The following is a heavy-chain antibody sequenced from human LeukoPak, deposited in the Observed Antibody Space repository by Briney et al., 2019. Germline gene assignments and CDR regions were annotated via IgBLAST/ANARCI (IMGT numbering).Heavy chain of an antibody. CDR2: ISPGGGTT. J-gene: IGHJ4*02. D-gene: IGHD3-10*01. V-gene: IGHV3-23*01. CDR1: GFAFDSEA. Sequence: GSLRLSCAVSGFAFDSEAMSWVRQSPARGLEWVASISPGGGTTYYADSVKGRFTISRDNSKNTLYLQMNSLRAEDTAVYYCAKSSEYYYGSGSNYAFFDYWGQGTLVTVSS. CDR3: AKSSEYYYGSGSNYAFFDY.